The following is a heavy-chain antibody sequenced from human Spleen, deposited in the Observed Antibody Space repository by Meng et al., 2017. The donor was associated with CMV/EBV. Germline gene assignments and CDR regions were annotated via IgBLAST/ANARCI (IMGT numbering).Heavy chain of an antibody. CDR2: VSGGGGNT. CDR1: GFTFSSYA. J-gene: IGHJ3*02. Sequence: GESLKISCAASGFTFSSYAMTWVRQAPGKGLEWVSAVSGGGGNTYYADSVKGRFTISRDDANNSLYLQMNSLRAEDTAVYYCARPYGGNSQGAFDIWGQGTMVTVSS. V-gene: IGHV3-23*01. D-gene: IGHD4-23*01. CDR3: ARPYGGNSQGAFDI.